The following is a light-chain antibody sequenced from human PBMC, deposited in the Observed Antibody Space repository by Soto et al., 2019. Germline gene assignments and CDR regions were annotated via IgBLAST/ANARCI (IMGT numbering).Light chain of an antibody. CDR3: SSNASSRTLGKV. J-gene: IGLJ1*01. V-gene: IGLV2-14*01. Sequence: QSVLTQPASVSGSPGQSITISCTVTSSDVVGYNYVSLYQQHPGKAPKLMIYDVSNRPSGVSNRFSGSKSGNTASLTISGLQAEDEADYDCSSNASSRTLGKVFGTGTKVTVL. CDR2: DVS. CDR1: SSDVVGYNY.